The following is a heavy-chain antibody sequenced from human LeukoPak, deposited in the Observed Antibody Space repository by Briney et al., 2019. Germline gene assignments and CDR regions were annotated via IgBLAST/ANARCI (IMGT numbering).Heavy chain of an antibody. CDR2: INPSGGST. CDR3: ARGGSYYDFWSGYRYDFDY. V-gene: IGHV1-46*01. CDR1: GYIIATYY. Sequence: ASVKVSCKASGYIIATYYIDWVRQAPGQGLEWMGRINPSGGSTNYARQFQGRVTMTTDTSTSTAYMELRSLRSDDTAVYYCARGGSYYDFWSGYRYDFDYWGQGTLVTVSS. J-gene: IGHJ4*02. D-gene: IGHD3-3*01.